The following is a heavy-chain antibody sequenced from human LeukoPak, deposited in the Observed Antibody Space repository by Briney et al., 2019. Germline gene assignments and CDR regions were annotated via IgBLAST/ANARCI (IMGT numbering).Heavy chain of an antibody. V-gene: IGHV3-64*01. D-gene: IGHD3-22*01. CDR3: ARDSSGYTDY. J-gene: IGHJ4*02. CDR2: ISSNGGST. CDR1: GFTFSSYA. Sequence: GGSLRLSCAASGFTFSSYAMHWVRQAPGKGPEYVSAISSNGGSTYYANPVKGRFTISRDNSKNTLYLQMGSLRAEDMAVYYCARDSSGYTDYWGQGTLVTVSS.